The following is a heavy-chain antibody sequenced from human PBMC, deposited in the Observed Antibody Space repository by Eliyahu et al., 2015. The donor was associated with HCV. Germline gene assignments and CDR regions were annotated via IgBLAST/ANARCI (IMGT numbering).Heavy chain of an antibody. V-gene: IGHV4-39*01. J-gene: IGHJ4*02. Sequence: QLHLQESGPRLVRPSETLSLTCSVSGGTIRGATDYWXWIRQPPGKTLEWLATVHSSGNTYYNPSLKSRVTISLDTSKNQFSVRLSSVTAADTALYFCARGYNSMAVSNYWGPGTHVTVSS. CDR3: ARGYNSMAVSNY. CDR2: VHSSGNT. CDR1: GGTIRGATDY. D-gene: IGHD5/OR15-5a*01.